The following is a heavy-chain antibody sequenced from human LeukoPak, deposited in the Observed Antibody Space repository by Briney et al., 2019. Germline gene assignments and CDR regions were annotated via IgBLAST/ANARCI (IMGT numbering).Heavy chain of an antibody. Sequence: GASVKVSCKASGYTFTSYYMHWVRQAPGQGLEWMGIINPSGGSTSYAQKFQGRVTMTRDMSTSTVYMELSSLRSEDTAVYYCARVARGVAARHARFDYWGQGTLVTVSS. CDR1: GYTFTSYY. V-gene: IGHV1-46*01. CDR2: INPSGGST. J-gene: IGHJ4*02. D-gene: IGHD6-6*01. CDR3: ARVARGVAARHARFDY.